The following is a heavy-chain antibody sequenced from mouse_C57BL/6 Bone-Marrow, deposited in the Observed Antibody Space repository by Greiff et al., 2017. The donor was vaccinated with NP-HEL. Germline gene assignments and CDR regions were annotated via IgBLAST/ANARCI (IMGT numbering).Heavy chain of an antibody. D-gene: IGHD1-1*01. CDR3: ARWGYYYY. CDR2: ILPGSGST. V-gene: IGHV1-9*01. J-gene: IGHJ2*01. CDR1: GYTFTGYW. Sequence: VQLQQSGAELMKPGASVKLSCTATGYTFTGYWIAWVQQSPGHGLEWIGEILPGSGSTNYTDKFKGKYTFTADTSSNTAYMQVSSLTTEDSAIYYCARWGYYYYWGQGTTLTVSS.